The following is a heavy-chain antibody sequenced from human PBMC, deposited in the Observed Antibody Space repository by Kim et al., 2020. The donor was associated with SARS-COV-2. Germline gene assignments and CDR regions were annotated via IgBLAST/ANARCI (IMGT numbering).Heavy chain of an antibody. J-gene: IGHJ4*02. V-gene: IGHV4-61*01. CDR2: IYYSGST. CDR3: ARDAGFGQWLGY. CDR1: GGSVSSGSYY. D-gene: IGHD3-10*01. Sequence: SETLSLTCTVSGGSVSSGSYYWSWIRQPPGKGLEWIGYIYYSGSTNYNPSLKSRVTISVDTSKNQFSLKLSSVTAADTAVYYCARDAGFGQWLGYWGQGTLVTVSS.